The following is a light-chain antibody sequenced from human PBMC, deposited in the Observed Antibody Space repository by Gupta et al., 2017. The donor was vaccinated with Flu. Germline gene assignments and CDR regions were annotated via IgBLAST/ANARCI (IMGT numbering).Light chain of an antibody. J-gene: IGKJ1*01. Sequence: DAVMTQSPLSLPVTLGQPASISCRSSESLVYSDGDSYVSWFHQRPGQSPRRLIYKASNRDSGVPDRISGSGSGTDFTLTISRLEAEDVGVYYCMHSTRGPWTFGQGTKVE. V-gene: IGKV2-30*01. CDR1: ESLVYSDGDSY. CDR2: KAS. CDR3: MHSTRGPWT.